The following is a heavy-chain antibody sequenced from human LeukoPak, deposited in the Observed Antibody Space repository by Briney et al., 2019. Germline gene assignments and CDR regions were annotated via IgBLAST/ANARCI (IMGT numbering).Heavy chain of an antibody. D-gene: IGHD3-10*01. Sequence: GGAVRLSCAASGFTFRNAWMSWVRPAPGRGGEGVGRIKRKTDGGTTYDTAPVKGRFTISRDDSKNTLYLQMNSLKIEDTAVYYCTTGPFDYYGSASYLANGMDVWGQGTTVTVSS. J-gene: IGHJ6*02. CDR1: GFTFRNAW. V-gene: IGHV3-15*01. CDR2: IKRKTDGGTT. CDR3: TTGPFDYYGSASYLANGMDV.